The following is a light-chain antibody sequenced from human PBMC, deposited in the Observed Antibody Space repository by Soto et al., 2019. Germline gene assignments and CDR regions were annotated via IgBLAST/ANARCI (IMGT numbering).Light chain of an antibody. Sequence: QSVLTQPPSVSGAPGQTVTISCTGSKSNIGSGYDVQWYQQLPGTAPKLLISANGNWPSGVPDRFSVSQSATSASLAITGLQAEDEAEYYCQSYDSSLSGFVVFGGGTQLTVL. CDR2: ANG. CDR1: KSNIGSGYD. CDR3: QSYDSSLSGFVV. V-gene: IGLV1-40*01. J-gene: IGLJ2*01.